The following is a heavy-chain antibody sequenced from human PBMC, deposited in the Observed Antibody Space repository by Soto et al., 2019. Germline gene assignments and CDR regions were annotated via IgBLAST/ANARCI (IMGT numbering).Heavy chain of an antibody. CDR1: GFIFDDYA. J-gene: IGHJ6*02. CDR3: AKDRYSSSAYYYYGMDA. V-gene: IGHV3-9*01. Sequence: EVQLVESGGGLVQPGRSLRLSCAASGFIFDDYAMHWVRQAPVKGLERVSVISGNSGSLGYADSVKGRFTISRDNAKNSLYLQMNSLRAEDTALYYCAKDRYSSSAYYYYGMDAWGQGTTFTVSS. CDR2: ISGNSGSL. D-gene: IGHD6-6*01.